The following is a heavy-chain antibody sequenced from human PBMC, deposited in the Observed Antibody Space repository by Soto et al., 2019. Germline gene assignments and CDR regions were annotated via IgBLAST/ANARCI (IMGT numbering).Heavy chain of an antibody. CDR1: GFTFSSYS. J-gene: IGHJ6*02. Sequence: PGESLKISCAASGFTFSSYSMDWVRQAPGQGLEWISYITTSSHTIYYADSVRGRFTISRDNAKNSLFLQMNSLRDEDTAVYYCARHGIQVSHDVWGQGTTVTVSS. CDR3: ARHGIQVSHDV. D-gene: IGHD5-18*01. CDR2: ITTSSHTI. V-gene: IGHV3-48*02.